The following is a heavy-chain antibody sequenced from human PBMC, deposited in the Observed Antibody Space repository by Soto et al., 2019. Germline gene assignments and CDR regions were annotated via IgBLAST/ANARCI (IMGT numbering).Heavy chain of an antibody. CDR3: AFLDTSLDFDF. CDR1: GYMFTSYW. V-gene: IGHV5-10-1*01. CDR2: IDPSSSYT. D-gene: IGHD3-3*02. J-gene: IGHJ4*02. Sequence: VESLKISCKGSGYMFTSYWISWVRQMPGKGLEWMGRIDPSSSYTHYSPSFHGHVTISADNSISTAYLQWSNLRASDTAIYYCAFLDTSLDFDFWGQGTLVTV.